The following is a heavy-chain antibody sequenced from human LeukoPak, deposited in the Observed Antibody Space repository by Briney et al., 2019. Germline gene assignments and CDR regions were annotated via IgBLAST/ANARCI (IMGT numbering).Heavy chain of an antibody. CDR2: IRYDGSNK. CDR3: AKEGPVRPRRWGAFGI. Sequence: GGSLRLSCAASGFTFSSYGMHWVRQAPGKGLEWVAFIRYDGSNKYYADSVKGRFTISRDNSKNTLYLQMNSLRAEDTAVYYCAKEGPVRPRRWGAFGIWGQGTMVTVSS. J-gene: IGHJ3*02. V-gene: IGHV3-30*02. CDR1: GFTFSSYG. D-gene: IGHD1-26*01.